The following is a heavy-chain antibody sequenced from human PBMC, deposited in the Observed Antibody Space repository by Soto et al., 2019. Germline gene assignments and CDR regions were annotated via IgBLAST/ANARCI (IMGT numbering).Heavy chain of an antibody. V-gene: IGHV3-23*01. Sequence: EVQLLESGGDLVQPGGSLRLSCAASGFNFGAFAVNWVRQAPGKGLEWVAGRSVSGAFVYYADSVRGRFSISRDGSENIRYLQMNSLRVDDTALYYCTREVVACRTGRDYWGPGTLVTVSS. D-gene: IGHD1-1*01. CDR1: GFNFGAFA. CDR3: TREVVACRTGRDY. J-gene: IGHJ4*02. CDR2: RSVSGAFV.